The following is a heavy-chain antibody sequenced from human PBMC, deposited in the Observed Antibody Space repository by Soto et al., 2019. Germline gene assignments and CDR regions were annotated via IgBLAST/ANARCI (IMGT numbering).Heavy chain of an antibody. V-gene: IGHV4-31*03. CDR3: AREATTFAAFDY. Sequence: QVQLQESGPGLVKPSQTLSLTCTVSGGSISSGGYYWSWIRQRPGKGMEWVGYIYYSGSTYYNPSLTSRVTISVDTSKNHFSLKLSSVTAADTAVYYCAREATTFAAFDYWGQGTLVTVSS. J-gene: IGHJ4*02. CDR2: IYYSGST. CDR1: GGSISSGGYY. D-gene: IGHD3-16*01.